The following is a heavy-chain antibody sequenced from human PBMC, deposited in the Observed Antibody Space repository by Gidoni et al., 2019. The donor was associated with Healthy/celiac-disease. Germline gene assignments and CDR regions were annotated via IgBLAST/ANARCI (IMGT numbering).Heavy chain of an antibody. CDR1: GFTFSSYS. D-gene: IGHD6-19*01. V-gene: IGHV3-21*01. CDR2: ISSSGSTI. J-gene: IGHJ4*02. Sequence: EVQLVESGGGLVKPGGSLRLSCAASGFTFSSYSMNWVRQAPGKGLEWVSSISSSGSTIYYADSVKGRFTISRDNAKNSLYLQMNSLRAEDTAVYYCARVSGYSSGWYSYWGQGTLVTVSS. CDR3: ARVSGYSSGWYSY.